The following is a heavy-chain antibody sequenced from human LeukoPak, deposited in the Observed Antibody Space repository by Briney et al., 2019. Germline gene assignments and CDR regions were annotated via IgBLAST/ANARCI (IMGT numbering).Heavy chain of an antibody. CDR3: ARAINPAHSLSYYGMDV. V-gene: IGHV1-69*06. J-gene: IGHJ6*04. CDR1: GGTFSSYA. D-gene: IGHD5-24*01. Sequence: SVKVSCKASGGTFSSYAISWVRQAPGQGLEWMGGIIPIFGTANYAQKFQGRVTITADKSTSTAYMELSSLRSEDTAVYYCARAINPAHSLSYYGMDVWGKGTTVTVSS. CDR2: IIPIFGTA.